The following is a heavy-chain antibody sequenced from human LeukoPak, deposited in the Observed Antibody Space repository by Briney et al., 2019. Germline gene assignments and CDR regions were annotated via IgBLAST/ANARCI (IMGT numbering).Heavy chain of an antibody. V-gene: IGHV3-23*01. Sequence: PGGSLRLSCVVSEFTFSSYAMSWVRQAPGKGLEWVSAISGSGGSTYYADSVKGRFTISRDNSKNTLYLQMNSLRAEDTAVYYCAKDYCSSTSCYHYYYYYGMDVWGQGTTVTVSS. CDR2: ISGSGGST. CDR3: AKDYCSSTSCYHYYYYYGMDV. D-gene: IGHD2-2*01. CDR1: EFTFSSYA. J-gene: IGHJ6*02.